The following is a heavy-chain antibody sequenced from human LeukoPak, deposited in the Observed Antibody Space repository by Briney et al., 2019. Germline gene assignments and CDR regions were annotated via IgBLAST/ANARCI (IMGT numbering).Heavy chain of an antibody. CDR3: ARAYLEWTEMDV. J-gene: IGHJ6*02. CDR1: GFTFSNYA. V-gene: IGHV3-23*01. D-gene: IGHD3-3*01. Sequence: PGGSLRLSCAASGFTFSNYAMSWVRQAPGKGLEWVSGISGSGGSTYYADSVKGRFTISRDNSKNTLYLQMNSLRAEDTAVYYCARAYLEWTEMDVWGQGTTVTVSS. CDR2: ISGSGGST.